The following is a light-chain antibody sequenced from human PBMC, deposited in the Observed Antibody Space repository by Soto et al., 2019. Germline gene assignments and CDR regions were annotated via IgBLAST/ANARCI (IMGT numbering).Light chain of an antibody. CDR3: QRYGDSPWT. J-gene: IGKJ1*01. Sequence: EIVLTQSPGTLSLSPGERATLSCRASQSVSSKYLAWYQQKPGQAPRLLIYGTSSGTPSRATGIPDRLSGSGHGTDFALNISGLEPEDSAVYYCQRYGDSPWTFGQGTKVEIK. CDR2: GTSSGTP. V-gene: IGKV3-20*01. CDR1: QSVSSKY.